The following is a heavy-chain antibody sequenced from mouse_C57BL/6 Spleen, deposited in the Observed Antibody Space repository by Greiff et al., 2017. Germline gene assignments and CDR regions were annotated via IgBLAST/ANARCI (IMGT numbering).Heavy chain of an antibody. J-gene: IGHJ1*03. CDR2: ISSGSSTI. CDR1: GFTFSDYG. V-gene: IGHV5-17*01. CDR3: ARDYDYAYWYFDV. Sequence: EVQLVESGGGLVKPGGSLKLSCAASGFTFSDYGMHWVRQAPEKGLEWVAYISSGSSTIYYADTVKGRFTISRDNAKNTLFLQMTILRSEDTAMYYCARDYDYAYWYFDVWGTGTTVTVSS. D-gene: IGHD2-4*01.